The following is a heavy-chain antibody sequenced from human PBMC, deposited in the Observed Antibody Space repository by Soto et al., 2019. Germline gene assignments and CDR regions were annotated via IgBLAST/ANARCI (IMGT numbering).Heavy chain of an antibody. CDR3: ARVRKTRYTYESPGGPLSK. CDR1: GYIFTSYD. CDR2: MNPDTGHT. D-gene: IGHD5-18*01. V-gene: IGHV1-8*01. J-gene: IGHJ4*02. Sequence: QVQLVQSGAEVRQPGASVKVSCEASGYIFTSYDFSWVRQAAGQGLEWMGWMNPDTGHTGYAQRFQGRLTLTRNTSITTAYMELNSLTSDDTAIHYCARVRKTRYTYESPGGPLSKWGQGTLVTVTS.